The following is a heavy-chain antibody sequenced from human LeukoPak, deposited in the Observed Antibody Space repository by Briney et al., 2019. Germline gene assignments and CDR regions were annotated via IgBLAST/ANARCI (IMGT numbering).Heavy chain of an antibody. CDR1: GFNFRDAA. Sequence: GGSLRLSCAASGFNFRDAAMTWVRQAPGKGLEWVSLIGSVGDSTYYANSVKGRFTVSRDNSKNTLYLQMNSLRAEDTAVYYCAKNYYDSSGYYLRAFDYWGQGTLVTVAS. CDR2: IGSVGDST. V-gene: IGHV3-23*01. J-gene: IGHJ4*02. D-gene: IGHD3-22*01. CDR3: AKNYYDSSGYYLRAFDY.